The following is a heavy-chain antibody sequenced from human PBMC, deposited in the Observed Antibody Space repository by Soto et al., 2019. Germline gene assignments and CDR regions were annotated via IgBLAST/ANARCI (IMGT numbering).Heavy chain of an antibody. J-gene: IGHJ4*02. CDR1: GYSFTSYW. CDR2: IYPGDSDT. V-gene: IGHV5-51*01. Sequence: GESLKISCKGSGYSFTSYWIGWVRQMPGKGLEWMGIIYPGDSDTRYSPSFQGQVTISADKSISTAYLQWSSLKASDTAMYYCARQEYYYDSSGYYYFDYWGQGTLVTVSS. CDR3: ARQEYYYDSSGYYYFDY. D-gene: IGHD3-22*01.